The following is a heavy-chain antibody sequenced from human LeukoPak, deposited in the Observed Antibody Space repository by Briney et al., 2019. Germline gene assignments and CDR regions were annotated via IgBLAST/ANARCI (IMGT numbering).Heavy chain of an antibody. CDR1: GGSISSSSYY. CDR3: ARDVYDFWSGYYYGIDY. V-gene: IGHV4-39*07. D-gene: IGHD3-3*01. J-gene: IGHJ4*02. Sequence: SETLSLTCTVSGGSISSSSYYWGWIRQPPGKGLEWIGSIYYSGSTYYNPSLKSRVTISVDTSKNQFSLKLSSVTAADTAVYYCARDVYDFWSGYYYGIDYWGQGTLVTVSS. CDR2: IYYSGST.